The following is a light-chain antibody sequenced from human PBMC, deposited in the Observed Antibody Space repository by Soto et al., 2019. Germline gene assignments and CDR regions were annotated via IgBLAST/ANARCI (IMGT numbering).Light chain of an antibody. CDR3: QQFDSSAIT. CDR1: QSVSNNY. CDR2: GAS. V-gene: IGKV3-20*01. Sequence: EIVLTQSPGTLSLSPGERATLSCRASQSVSNNYLAWYQHKRGQAPRLLIYGASTRATGIPDGFSGSGSGTDFTLTISRLEPEDFAVYYCQQFDSSAITFGQGTRLESK. J-gene: IGKJ5*01.